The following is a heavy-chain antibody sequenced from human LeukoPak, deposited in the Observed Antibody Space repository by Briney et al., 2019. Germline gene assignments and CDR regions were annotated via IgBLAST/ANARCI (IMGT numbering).Heavy chain of an antibody. CDR1: GFTFSSYA. CDR3: ARERGIRAIFGAAVGTEFYY. D-gene: IGHD6-13*01. J-gene: IGHJ4*02. V-gene: IGHV3-30*04. CDR2: ISNERRNQ. Sequence: GRALRLSCAASGFTFSSYAMHWVRQAPGKGRGWVAVISNERRNQYFADVVKRRFTISRENSKNTLYLQMNSLRAEDTAVYYCARERGIRAIFGAAVGTEFYYWGLGTLVTASS.